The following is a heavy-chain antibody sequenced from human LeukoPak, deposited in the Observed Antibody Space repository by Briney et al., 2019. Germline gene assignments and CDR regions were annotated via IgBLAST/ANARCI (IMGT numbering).Heavy chain of an antibody. D-gene: IGHD3-22*01. CDR1: GFTFSSYT. V-gene: IGHV3-48*04. Sequence: GGSLRLSCAASGFTFSSYTMNWVRQAPGKGLEWVSYISSSSSTIYYADSVKGRFTISRDNAKNSLYLQMNSLRAEDTAVYYCARAVSGYYGGIYYYYHMDVWGKGTTVTVSS. J-gene: IGHJ6*03. CDR2: ISSSSSTI. CDR3: ARAVSGYYGGIYYYYHMDV.